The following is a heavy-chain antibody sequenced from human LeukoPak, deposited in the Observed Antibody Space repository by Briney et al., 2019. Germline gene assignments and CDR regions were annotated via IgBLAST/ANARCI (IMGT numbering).Heavy chain of an antibody. CDR2: IYSGGST. D-gene: IGHD4-17*01. Sequence: GRSLRLSCAASGFTVSSNYMSWVRQAPRKGLEWASVIYSGGSTYYPDSVKGRFTISRDNSKNTLYLQMNSLRAEDTAVYYCARDGDSRGLDAFDIWGQGTMVTVSS. V-gene: IGHV3-66*02. CDR1: GFTVSSNY. J-gene: IGHJ3*02. CDR3: ARDGDSRGLDAFDI.